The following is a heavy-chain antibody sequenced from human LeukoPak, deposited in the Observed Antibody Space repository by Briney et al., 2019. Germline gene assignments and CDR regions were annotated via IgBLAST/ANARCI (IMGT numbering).Heavy chain of an antibody. D-gene: IGHD1-26*01. CDR2: ISAYNGNT. V-gene: IGHV1-18*01. Sequence: RQXPXXXLXGMGWISAYNGNTNYAQKLQGRVTMTTDTSTSTAYMELRSLRSDDTAVYYCARGRRTRELLVDYWGQGTLVTVSS. J-gene: IGHJ4*02. CDR3: ARGRRTRELLVDY.